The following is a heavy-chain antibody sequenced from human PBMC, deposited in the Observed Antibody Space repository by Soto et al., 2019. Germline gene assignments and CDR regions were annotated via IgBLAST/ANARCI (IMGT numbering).Heavy chain of an antibody. CDR2: IYYSGNT. Sequence: SETLSLTCTVSGGSISSCYWHWIRQPPGKGLEWIGYIYYSGNTRYNPSLNSRATLSVDASKNQLSLKLSSVTAADTAVYFCARAAYCGGECYYYFDYWGQGARVTVSS. D-gene: IGHD2-21*01. CDR1: GGSISSCY. CDR3: ARAAYCGGECYYYFDY. J-gene: IGHJ4*02. V-gene: IGHV4-59*01.